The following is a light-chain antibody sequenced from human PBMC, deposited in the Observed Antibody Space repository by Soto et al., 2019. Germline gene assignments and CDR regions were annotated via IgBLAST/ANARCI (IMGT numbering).Light chain of an antibody. V-gene: IGKV3-11*01. CDR2: DAS. J-gene: IGKJ2*01. CDR3: QQYGSSPMYT. Sequence: EIVLTQSPATLSLSPGERATLSCRASQSVSSYLAWYQQKPGQAPRLLIYDASNRATGIPARFSGSGSGTDFTLTISSLESEDFAVYYCQQYGSSPMYTFGQGTKLEI. CDR1: QSVSSY.